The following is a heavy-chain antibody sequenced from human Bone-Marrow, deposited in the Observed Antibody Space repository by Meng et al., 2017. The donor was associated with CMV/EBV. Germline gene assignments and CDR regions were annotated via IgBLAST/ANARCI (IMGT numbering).Heavy chain of an antibody. CDR2: ISSTTSYI. CDR1: GFTFTTYT. D-gene: IGHD3-22*01. CDR3: ARDHLPVYYDTSAQHTGFDY. Sequence: GGSLKISCAVSGFTFTTYTMVWVRQAPGKGLEWVSSISSTTSYIYYADSVQGRFTVSRDNSKNTLYLQMNSLRAEDTAVYYCARDHLPVYYDTSAQHTGFDYWGQGTLVTVSS. J-gene: IGHJ4*02. V-gene: IGHV3-21*01.